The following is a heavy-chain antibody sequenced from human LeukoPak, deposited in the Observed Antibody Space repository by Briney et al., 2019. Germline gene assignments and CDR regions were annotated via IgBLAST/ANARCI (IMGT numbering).Heavy chain of an antibody. V-gene: IGHV4-59*01. Sequence: SETLSLTCTVFLGSISSDYWSWIRQPPGKGLEWIGYIYYSGSTNYNPSLKSRVTISVDTSKNQFSLKLSSVTAADTAVYYCARCSGYSNWFDPWGQGTLVTVSS. J-gene: IGHJ5*02. CDR1: LGSISSDY. D-gene: IGHD3-22*01. CDR3: ARCSGYSNWFDP. CDR2: IYYSGST.